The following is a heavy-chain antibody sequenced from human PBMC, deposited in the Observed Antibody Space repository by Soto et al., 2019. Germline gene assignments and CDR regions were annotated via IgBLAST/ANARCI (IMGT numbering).Heavy chain of an antibody. CDR3: ASGSVGQGGVGYYYYGMDV. D-gene: IGHD3-3*01. V-gene: IGHV1-69*13. Sequence: VASVKVSCKASGGTFSSYAISWVRQAPGQGLEWMGGIIPIFGTANYAQKFQGRVTITADESTSTAYMELSSLRSEDTAVYYCASGSVGQGGVGYYYYGMDVWGQGTTVTVSS. J-gene: IGHJ6*02. CDR2: IIPIFGTA. CDR1: GGTFSSYA.